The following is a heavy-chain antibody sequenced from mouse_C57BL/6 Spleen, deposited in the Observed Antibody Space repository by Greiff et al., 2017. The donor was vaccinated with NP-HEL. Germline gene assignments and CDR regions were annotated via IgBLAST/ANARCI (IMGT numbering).Heavy chain of an antibody. Sequence: QVQLQQPGAELVKPGASVKLSCKASGYTFTSYWMHWVKQRPGQGLEWIGMIHPNSGSTNYNEKFKSKATLTVEKSSSTAYMQLSSLTSEDSAVYYCARSELLASPAMDYWGQGTSVTVSS. CDR2: IHPNSGST. J-gene: IGHJ4*01. CDR1: GYTFTSYW. V-gene: IGHV1-64*01. CDR3: ARSELLASPAMDY. D-gene: IGHD1-3*01.